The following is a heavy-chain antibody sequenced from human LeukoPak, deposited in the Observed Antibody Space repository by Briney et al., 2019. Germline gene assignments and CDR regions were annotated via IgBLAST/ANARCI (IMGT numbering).Heavy chain of an antibody. Sequence: WASVKVSCKASGYTLTSYYMHWVRQAPGQGLEWMGWINPNSGGTNYAQKFQGRVTMTRDTSISTAYMELSRLRSDDTAVYYCARDSAKRYYYDSSGYRFDYWGQGTLVTVSS. CDR2: INPNSGGT. J-gene: IGHJ4*02. D-gene: IGHD3-22*01. V-gene: IGHV1-2*02. CDR3: ARDSAKRYYYDSSGYRFDY. CDR1: GYTLTSYY.